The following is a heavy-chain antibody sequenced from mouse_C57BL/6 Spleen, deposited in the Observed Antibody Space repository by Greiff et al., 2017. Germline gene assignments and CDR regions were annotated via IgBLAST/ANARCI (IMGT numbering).Heavy chain of an antibody. J-gene: IGHJ4*01. V-gene: IGHV1-54*01. CDR1: GYAFTNYL. CDR2: INPGSGGT. CDR3: ARAGYAMDY. Sequence: QVQLQQSGAELVRPGTSVKVSCKASGYAFTNYLIEWVKQRPGQGLEWIGVINPGSGGTNYNKKFKGKATLTADKSSSTAYMQLSSLTSEDSAVYFCARAGYAMDYWGQGTSVTVSS.